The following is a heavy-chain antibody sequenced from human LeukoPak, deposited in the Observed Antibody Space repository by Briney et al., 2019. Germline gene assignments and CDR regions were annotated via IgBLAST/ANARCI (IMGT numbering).Heavy chain of an antibody. D-gene: IGHD5-18*01. CDR1: GFTFSSYS. CDR3: ARVISYGYSGMDA. Sequence: GGSLRLSCAASGFTFSSYSMNWVRQAPGKGLEWVSSISSSSSYIYCADSVKGRFTISRDNAKNSLYLQMNSLRAEDTAVYYCARVISYGYSGMDAWGQGTTVTVSS. V-gene: IGHV3-21*01. J-gene: IGHJ6*02. CDR2: ISSSSSYI.